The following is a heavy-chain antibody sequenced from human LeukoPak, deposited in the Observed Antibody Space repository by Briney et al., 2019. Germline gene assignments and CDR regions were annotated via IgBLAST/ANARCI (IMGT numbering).Heavy chain of an antibody. J-gene: IGHJ4*02. D-gene: IGHD1-1*01. CDR2: ISFDGTTK. CDR3: AKVMAERRTLTPYFDY. CDR1: GFTFSSYG. Sequence: PGGSLRLSCAASGFTFSSYGMHWVRQAPGKGLEWVAVISFDGTTKHYADSVKGRFFISRDTPMNTVHLQLNSLRPEDTAVFYCAKVMAERRTLTPYFDYRGQGALVTVSS. V-gene: IGHV3-30*18.